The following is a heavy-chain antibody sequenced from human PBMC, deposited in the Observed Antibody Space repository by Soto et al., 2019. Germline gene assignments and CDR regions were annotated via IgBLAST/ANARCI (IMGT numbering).Heavy chain of an antibody. Sequence: SETLSLTCTVSGASTSSTYWSWIRQPPGKGLEWIGYIYYSGSTNYNPSLKSRVTISVDTSKNQFSLKLSSVTAADTAVYYCARTRAGTGGYYYYGMDVWGQGTTVTVS. D-gene: IGHD6-19*01. V-gene: IGHV4-59*01. CDR2: IYYSGST. CDR3: ARTRAGTGGYYYYGMDV. CDR1: GASTSSTY. J-gene: IGHJ6*02.